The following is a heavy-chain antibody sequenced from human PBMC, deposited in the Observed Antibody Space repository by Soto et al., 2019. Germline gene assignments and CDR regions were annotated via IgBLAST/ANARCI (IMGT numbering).Heavy chain of an antibody. D-gene: IGHD2-21*02. CDR2: IYYSGTT. J-gene: IGHJ5*02. CDR3: ARRVTMASVTAGNDNWFHP. V-gene: IGHV4-59*08. Sequence: TSETLSLTCTVSGGSISTYTWNWIRQPPGKGLEWIGYIYYSGTTYYNPSLNSRVTMSVDTSKNQFSLKLSSVTAADTAVYYCARRVTMASVTAGNDNWFHPWGQGTLVTVS. CDR1: GGSISTYT.